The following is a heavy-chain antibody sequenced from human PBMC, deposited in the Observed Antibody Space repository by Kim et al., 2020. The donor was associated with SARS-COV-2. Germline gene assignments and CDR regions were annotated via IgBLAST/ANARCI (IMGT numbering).Heavy chain of an antibody. Sequence: SETLSLTCTVSGGSISSGDYYWSWIRQPPGNGLEWIGYIYYSGSTYYNPSLKSRVTISVDTSKNQFSLKLSSVTAADTAVYYCARARATSITIFGVVIVHNFDYWGQGTLVTVSS. CDR1: GGSISSGDYY. CDR3: ARARATSITIFGVVIVHNFDY. V-gene: IGHV4-30-4*01. D-gene: IGHD3-3*01. CDR2: IYYSGST. J-gene: IGHJ4*02.